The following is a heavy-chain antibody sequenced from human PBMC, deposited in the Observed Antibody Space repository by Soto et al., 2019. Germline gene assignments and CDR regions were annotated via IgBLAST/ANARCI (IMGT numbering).Heavy chain of an antibody. CDR1: GYTFTSYY. CDR2: INPSGGST. Sequence: GASVKVSCKASGYTFTSYYMHWVRQAPGQGLEWMGWINPSGGSTSYAQKFQGRVTMTRDTSTSTAYMELSRLRSDDTAVYYCARDYGSGSYYYDYWGQGTLVTVSS. CDR3: ARDYGSGSYYYDY. D-gene: IGHD3-10*01. J-gene: IGHJ4*02. V-gene: IGHV1-2*02.